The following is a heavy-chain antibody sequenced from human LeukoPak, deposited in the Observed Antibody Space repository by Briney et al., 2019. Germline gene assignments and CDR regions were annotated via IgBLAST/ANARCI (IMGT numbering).Heavy chain of an antibody. CDR2: ISGSSNYI. D-gene: IGHD2-21*01. V-gene: IGHV3-21*01. Sequence: PGGSLRLSCAASGFTFSSYWMHWVRQAPGKGLEWVSSISGSSNYIYYADSVKGRFTISSGNAKNSLYLQMNSLRVEDTAVYYCARDESGDNDAFDIWGQGTMVTVSS. CDR3: ARDESGDNDAFDI. J-gene: IGHJ3*02. CDR1: GFTFSSYW.